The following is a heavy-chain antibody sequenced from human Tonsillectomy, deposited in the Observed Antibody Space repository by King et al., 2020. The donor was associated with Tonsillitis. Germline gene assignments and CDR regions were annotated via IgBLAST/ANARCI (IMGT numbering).Heavy chain of an antibody. CDR2: IYHGASA. J-gene: IGHJ4*02. Sequence: QLQESGPGLVRPSETLSLTCTVSGASVTSGGYYWSWIRQPPGKGLEWIGCIYHGASADYNPALESRVTMSVDTSKNQFSLKLSPVTAADTAVYYCARGVDYGHNSEDFWGQGTLVTVSS. V-gene: IGHV4-61*08. CDR3: ARGVDYGHNSEDF. D-gene: IGHD4-23*01. CDR1: GASVTSGGYY.